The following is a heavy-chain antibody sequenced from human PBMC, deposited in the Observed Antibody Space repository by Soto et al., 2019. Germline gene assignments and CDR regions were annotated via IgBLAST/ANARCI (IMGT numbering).Heavy chain of an antibody. V-gene: IGHV1-18*04. CDR1: GYTFSNYG. Sequence: QVQLVQSGDEVKKSGASVKVSCKASGYTFSNYGISWVRQAPGQGLEWMGWISGYNGLTAYAQNVQGRVTMTIDTPTTTVFMELTGLRSNDTAVYYCARDEGIRGVDSWGQGTLVTVSS. D-gene: IGHD3-10*01. J-gene: IGHJ4*02. CDR3: ARDEGIRGVDS. CDR2: ISGYNGLT.